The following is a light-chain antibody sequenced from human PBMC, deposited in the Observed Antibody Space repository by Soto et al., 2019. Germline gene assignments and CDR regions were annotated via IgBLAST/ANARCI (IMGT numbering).Light chain of an antibody. Sequence: QSVLTQPPSASGSPGQSVTISYTGTSSDVGGYNYVSWYQHHPGKAPKLMIYEVSKRPSGVPDRFSGSKSGNTASLTVSGLQAEDEADYYCSSNAGSNNFVVFGGGTKLTVL. CDR3: SSNAGSNNFVV. J-gene: IGLJ2*01. V-gene: IGLV2-8*01. CDR2: EVS. CDR1: SSDVGGYNY.